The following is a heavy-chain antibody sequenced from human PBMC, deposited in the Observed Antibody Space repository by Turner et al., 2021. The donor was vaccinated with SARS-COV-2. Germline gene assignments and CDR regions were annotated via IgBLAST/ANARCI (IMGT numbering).Heavy chain of an antibody. J-gene: IGHJ3*02. CDR1: GFTFSSYS. CDR2: ISSRSSYI. Sequence: EVQLVESGGGLVKPGWSLRLSCAASGFTFSSYSMNWVRQAPGKGLEWVSSISSRSSYIYYADSVKGRFTISRDNAKNSLYLQMDSLRAEDTAVYYCARDFDDFWSGYYGRAFDIWGQGTMVTVSS. D-gene: IGHD3-3*01. CDR3: ARDFDDFWSGYYGRAFDI. V-gene: IGHV3-21*01.